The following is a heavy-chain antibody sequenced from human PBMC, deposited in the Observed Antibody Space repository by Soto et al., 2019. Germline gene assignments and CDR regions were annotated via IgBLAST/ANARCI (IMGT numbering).Heavy chain of an antibody. CDR1: GGSISSYY. Sequence: SETLSLTCTVSGGSISSYYWSWIRQPPGKGLEWIGEINHSGSTNYNPSLKSRVTISVDTSKNQFSLKLSSVTAADTAVYYCARRGGSSSWYLNWFDPWGQGTLVTVSS. V-gene: IGHV4-34*01. J-gene: IGHJ5*02. D-gene: IGHD6-13*01. CDR3: ARRGGSSSWYLNWFDP. CDR2: INHSGST.